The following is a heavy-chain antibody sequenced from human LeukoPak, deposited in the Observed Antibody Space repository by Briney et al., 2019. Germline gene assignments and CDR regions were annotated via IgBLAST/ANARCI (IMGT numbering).Heavy chain of an antibody. CDR1: GGSFSGYY. Sequence: SETLSLTCAVYGGSFSGYYWSWIRQPPGKGLEWIGEINHSGSTNYNPSLKSRVTISVDTSKNQFSLKLSSVTAADTAVYYCARLYYYYGMDVWGQGTTVTVSS. CDR2: INHSGST. V-gene: IGHV4-34*01. J-gene: IGHJ6*02. CDR3: ARLYYYYGMDV.